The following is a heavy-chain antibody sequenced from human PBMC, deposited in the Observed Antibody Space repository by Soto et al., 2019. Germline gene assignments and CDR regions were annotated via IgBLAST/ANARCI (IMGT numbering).Heavy chain of an antibody. J-gene: IGHJ6*02. CDR3: ARDFLPGIAAAGTYGMDV. CDR2: IWYDGSNK. D-gene: IGHD6-13*01. CDR1: GFTFSSYG. Sequence: AGGSLRLSCAASGFTFSSYGMHWVRQAPGKGLEWVAVIWYDGSNKYYADSVKGRFTISRDNSKNTLYLQMNSLRAEDTAVYYCARDFLPGIAAAGTYGMDVWGQGTTVTVSS. V-gene: IGHV3-33*01.